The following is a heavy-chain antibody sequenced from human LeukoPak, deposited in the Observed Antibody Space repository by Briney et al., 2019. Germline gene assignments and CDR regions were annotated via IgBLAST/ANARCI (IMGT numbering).Heavy chain of an antibody. CDR3: ASEGGLGRGGNKPFDP. Sequence: PSETLSPACTVSGGSISSGSHYWSWIRQPAGKGLEWIGRIYTSGSTNYNPSLKSRVTISVDTSNNQFSLKLSSVTAADTAVYYCASEGGLGRGGNKPFDPGGRETLVTASS. J-gene: IGHJ5*02. CDR2: IYTSGST. V-gene: IGHV4-61*02. CDR1: GGSISSGSHY. D-gene: IGHD3-16*01.